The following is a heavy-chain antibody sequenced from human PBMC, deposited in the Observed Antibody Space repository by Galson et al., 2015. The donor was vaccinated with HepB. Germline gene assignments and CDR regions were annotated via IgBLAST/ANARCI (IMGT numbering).Heavy chain of an antibody. CDR2: ISYDGSNK. CDR3: AKQLERYYYYGMDV. V-gene: IGHV3-30*18. D-gene: IGHD1-1*01. Sequence: SLRLSCAASGFTFSSYGMHWVRQAPGKGLEWVAVISYDGSNKYYADSVKGRFTISRDNSKNTLYLQMNSLRAEDTAVYYFAKQLERYYYYGMDVWGQGTTVTVSS. J-gene: IGHJ6*02. CDR1: GFTFSSYG.